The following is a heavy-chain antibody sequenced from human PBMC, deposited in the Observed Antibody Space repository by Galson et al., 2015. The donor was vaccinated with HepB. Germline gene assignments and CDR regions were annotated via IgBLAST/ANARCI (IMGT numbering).Heavy chain of an antibody. J-gene: IGHJ4*02. D-gene: IGHD5-18*01. CDR3: ARHKVNTAAREY. V-gene: IGHV3-7*01. Sequence: SLRLSCAASGFTFSNYWMSWVRQAPGKGLEWVANIAEDGSDKCYVDSVKGRFSISRDNGKSSLFLQMNSLRAEDTAVYYCARHKVNTAAREYWGQGTLVTVSS. CDR2: IAEDGSDK. CDR1: GFTFSNYW.